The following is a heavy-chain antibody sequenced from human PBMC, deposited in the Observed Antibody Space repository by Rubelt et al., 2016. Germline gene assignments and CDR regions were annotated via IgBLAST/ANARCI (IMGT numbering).Heavy chain of an antibody. CDR3: AKAAKAYYSSSEIDY. CDR1: GFTFTSYA. J-gene: IGHJ4*02. Sequence: VQLVESGGGVVQPGRSLRLSCAASGFTFTSYAMSWVRQAPGKGLEWVSGISGGGGNTYYADSVKGRFTISRDSSVKTLYLQMNSLRAEDTAVYYCAKAAKAYYSSSEIDYWGQGTLVTVSS. CDR2: ISGGGGNT. V-gene: IGHV3-23*04. D-gene: IGHD6-19*01.